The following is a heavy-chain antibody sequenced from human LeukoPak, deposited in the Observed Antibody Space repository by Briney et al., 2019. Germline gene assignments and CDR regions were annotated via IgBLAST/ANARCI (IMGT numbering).Heavy chain of an antibody. J-gene: IGHJ4*02. CDR2: IYYSGST. CDR3: AALNSGSYRNFDY. CDR1: GGSISSSSYY. D-gene: IGHD1-26*01. V-gene: IGHV4-39*01. Sequence: PSETLSLTRTVSGGSISSSSYYWGWIRQPPGKGLEWIGSIYYSGSTYYNPSLKSRVTISVDTSKNQFSLKLSSVTAADTAVYYCAALNSGSYRNFDYWGQGTLVTVSS.